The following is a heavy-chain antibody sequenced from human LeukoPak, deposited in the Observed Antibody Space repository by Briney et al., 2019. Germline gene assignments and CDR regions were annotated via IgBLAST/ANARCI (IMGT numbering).Heavy chain of an antibody. V-gene: IGHV4-39*01. Sequence: SETLSLTCTVSGGSISSSSYYWGWIRQPPGKGLEWIGSIYYSGSTYYNPSLKSRVTISVDTSKNQFSLKLSSVTAADTAVYYCARLLLLQDPHFDYWGQGTLVTVSS. D-gene: IGHD3-10*01. CDR1: GGSISSSSYY. J-gene: IGHJ4*02. CDR3: ARLLLLQDPHFDY. CDR2: IYYSGST.